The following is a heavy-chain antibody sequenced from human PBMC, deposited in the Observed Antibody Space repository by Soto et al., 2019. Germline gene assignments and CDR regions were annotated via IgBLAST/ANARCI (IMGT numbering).Heavy chain of an antibody. V-gene: IGHV3-21*01. CDR2: IRSRSIDM. CDR1: GFTFSNYN. CDR3: VRESYPAKAFDI. J-gene: IGHJ3*02. Sequence: EVQLVESGGGLVKPGESLRLSCAASGFTFSNYNINWVRQAPGKGLEWVSSIRSRSIDMYYADSVKGRFTISRDDAKNSLPLQMNGLRAEDTAVYFCVRESYPAKAFDIWGQGTMVTVSS. D-gene: IGHD2-2*01.